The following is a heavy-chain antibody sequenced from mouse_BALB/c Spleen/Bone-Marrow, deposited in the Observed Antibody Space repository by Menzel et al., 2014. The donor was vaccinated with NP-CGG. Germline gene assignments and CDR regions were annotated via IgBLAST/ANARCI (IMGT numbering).Heavy chain of an antibody. Sequence: EVKVVDSGGGLVKPGGSLKLSCAASGFTFSSYAMSWVRQSPEKRLEWVAEISSGGSYTYYPDTVTGRFTISRDNAKNTLYLEMSSLRSEDTAMYYCARDSSGYFDYWGQGTTLTVSS. J-gene: IGHJ2*01. CDR2: ISSGGSYT. V-gene: IGHV5-9-4*01. D-gene: IGHD3-1*01. CDR1: GFTFSSYA. CDR3: ARDSSGYFDY.